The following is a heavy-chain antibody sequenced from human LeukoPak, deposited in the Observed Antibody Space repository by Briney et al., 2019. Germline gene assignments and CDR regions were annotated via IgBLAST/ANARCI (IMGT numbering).Heavy chain of an antibody. CDR1: GYTFTSYG. CDR3: ARTEKPTTNYYYGMDV. Sequence: ASVKLSCKASGYTFTSYGISWVRQAPGQGLEWMGWISAYKGNTNYAQKLQGRVTMTTDTSTSTAYMELRSLRSDDTAVYYCARTEKPTTNYYYGMDVWGQGTTVTVSS. D-gene: IGHD4-17*01. V-gene: IGHV1-18*01. CDR2: ISAYKGNT. J-gene: IGHJ6*02.